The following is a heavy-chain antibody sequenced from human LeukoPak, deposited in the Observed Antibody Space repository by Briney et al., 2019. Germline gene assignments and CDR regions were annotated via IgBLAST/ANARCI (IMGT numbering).Heavy chain of an antibody. D-gene: IGHD6-19*01. CDR1: GFSLSSSW. Sequence: GGSLRLSCAASGFSLSSSWMSCGRQAPGKGLEWVANIKQDGSDKYYVDPVKGRFTISRDNARNSLYLQMNSLRAEDTAVYYCTLVQVAGVFDYWGQGTLVTVSS. CDR3: TLVQVAGVFDY. CDR2: IKQDGSDK. V-gene: IGHV3-7*03. J-gene: IGHJ4*02.